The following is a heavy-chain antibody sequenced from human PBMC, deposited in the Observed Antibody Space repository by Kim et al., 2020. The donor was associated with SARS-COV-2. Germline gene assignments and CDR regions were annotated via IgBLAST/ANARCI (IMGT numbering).Heavy chain of an antibody. CDR2: INHSGST. Sequence: SETLSLTCAVYGGSFSGYYWTWIRQPPGRGLQWIGEINHSGSTNYNPSLKSRVSISVDTSKNQFSLSLKSVTAADTAVYYCVRGRCSGTISPPGTYWDQGTLVTVSS. CDR1: GGSFSGYY. J-gene: IGHJ4*02. CDR3: VRGRCSGTISPPGTY. V-gene: IGHV4-34*01. D-gene: IGHD5-12*01.